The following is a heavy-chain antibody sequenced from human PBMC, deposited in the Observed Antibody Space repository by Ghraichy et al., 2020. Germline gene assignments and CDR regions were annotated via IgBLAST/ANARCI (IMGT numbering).Heavy chain of an antibody. J-gene: IGHJ4*02. V-gene: IGHV3-23*01. Sequence: GGSLRLSCAASGFSFSNYAMSWVRQAPGKGLEWVSCISGSGGGTYYADSVKGRFTISRDNSQNTLYLQMNSLRAEDTAVYYCAKRRTEGYYYFDYWGQGTLVTVSS. D-gene: IGHD3-22*01. CDR3: AKRRTEGYYYFDY. CDR1: GFSFSNYA. CDR2: ISGSGGGT.